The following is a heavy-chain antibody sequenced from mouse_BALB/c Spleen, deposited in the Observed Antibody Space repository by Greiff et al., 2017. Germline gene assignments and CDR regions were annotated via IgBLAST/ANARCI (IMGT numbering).Heavy chain of an antibody. Sequence: QVQLQQSGAELVRPGSSVKISCKASGYAFSSYWMNWVKQRPGQGLEWIGQIYPGDGDTNYNGKFKGKATLTADKSSSTAYMQLSSLTSEDSAVYFCARGVSLDYWGQGTNVTVSS. CDR1: GYAFSSYW. CDR2: IYPGDGDT. V-gene: IGHV1-80*01. J-gene: IGHJ2*01. D-gene: IGHD2-12*01. CDR3: ARGVSLDY.